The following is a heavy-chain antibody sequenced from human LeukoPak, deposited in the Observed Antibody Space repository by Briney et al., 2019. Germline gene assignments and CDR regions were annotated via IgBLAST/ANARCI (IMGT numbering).Heavy chain of an antibody. Sequence: PGGSLRLSCAASGFTFSSYEINWVRQAPGKGLEWVSYTSSSGSTIYYADSVKGRFTISRDNAKNSLYLQMNSLRAEDTAVYYCARDGPYDILTGTLDYWGQGALVTVSS. CDR3: ARDGPYDILTGTLDY. D-gene: IGHD3-9*01. CDR1: GFTFSSYE. CDR2: TSSSGSTI. J-gene: IGHJ4*02. V-gene: IGHV3-48*03.